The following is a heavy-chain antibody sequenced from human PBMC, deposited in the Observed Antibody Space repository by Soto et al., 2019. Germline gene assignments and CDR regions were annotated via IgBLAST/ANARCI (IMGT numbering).Heavy chain of an antibody. CDR3: ASQTTRELRYFDWSPLADAFDI. J-gene: IGHJ3*02. D-gene: IGHD3-9*01. V-gene: IGHV3-23*01. Sequence: GGSLRLSCAASGFTFSSFAMSWVRPAPGKGLEWVSAITGSGGSTYYADSVKGRFTISRDNSKNTLYLQMNSLRAEDTAVYYCASQTTRELRYFDWSPLADAFDIWGQGTMVTVSS. CDR2: ITGSGGST. CDR1: GFTFSSFA.